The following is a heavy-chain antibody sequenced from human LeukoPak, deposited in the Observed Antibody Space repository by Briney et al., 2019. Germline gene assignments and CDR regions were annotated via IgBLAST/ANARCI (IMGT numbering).Heavy chain of an antibody. D-gene: IGHD3-22*01. CDR1: GYTFTSYG. V-gene: IGHV1-18*01. CDR3: AREHPSGYHLDY. J-gene: IGHJ4*02. CDR2: ISAYNGNT. Sequence: GASVKVSCKASGYTFTSYGISWVRQAPGQGLEWMGWISAYNGNTNYAQKFQGRVTITADKSTSTAYMELSSLRSEDTAVYYCAREHPSGYHLDYWGQGTLVTVSS.